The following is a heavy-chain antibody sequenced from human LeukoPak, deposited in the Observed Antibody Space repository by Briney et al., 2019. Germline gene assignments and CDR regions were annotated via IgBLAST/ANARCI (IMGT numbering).Heavy chain of an antibody. CDR3: AKHKCSSTSLLCSPDFDY. J-gene: IGHJ4*02. D-gene: IGHD2-2*01. V-gene: IGHV3-30*02. CDR2: IRYHGSNK. CDR1: GFTFSSYG. Sequence: GGSLRLSCAASGFTFSSYGMHWVRQAPAKGLEWVAFIRYHGSNKYYADSVKGRFTISRDNSKNTLYLQMNSLIAEDTAVYYCAKHKCSSTSLLCSPDFDYWGQGTLVTVSS.